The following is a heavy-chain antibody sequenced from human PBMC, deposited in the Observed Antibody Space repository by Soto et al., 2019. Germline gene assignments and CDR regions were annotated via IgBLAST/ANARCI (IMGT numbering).Heavy chain of an antibody. J-gene: IGHJ4*02. Sequence: QVQLHESGPGLVKPSETLTLTCTVSGGSINNYYWSWIRQFPGKRLEWIAYVHSSGRSESNPSLKRRVTISVDTSQNQFSLKMNSVTATDTALYYCVRDRRDGYNYVDLWGQGTLVTVSS. CDR2: VHSSGRS. D-gene: IGHD5-12*01. V-gene: IGHV4-59*01. CDR1: GGSINNYY. CDR3: VRDRRDGYNYVDL.